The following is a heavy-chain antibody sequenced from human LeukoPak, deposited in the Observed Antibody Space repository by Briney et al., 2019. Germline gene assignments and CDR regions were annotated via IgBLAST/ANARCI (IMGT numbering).Heavy chain of an antibody. CDR3: VKQWLVRGHYYYYMDV. Sequence: PGGSLRLSCAASGFTFSSYAMSWVRQAPGKGLEWVSAISGSGGSTYYADSVKGRFTISRDNSKNTLYLQMNSLRAEDTAVYYCVKQWLVRGHYYYYMDVWGKGTTVTVSS. D-gene: IGHD6-19*01. CDR1: GFTFSSYA. V-gene: IGHV3-23*01. J-gene: IGHJ6*03. CDR2: ISGSGGST.